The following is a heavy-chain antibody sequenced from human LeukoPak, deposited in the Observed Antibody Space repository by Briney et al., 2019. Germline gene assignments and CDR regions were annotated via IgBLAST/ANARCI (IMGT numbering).Heavy chain of an antibody. J-gene: IGHJ4*02. CDR1: ALTFSDYS. Sequence: PGGSLRLSCAASALTFSDYSMSWIRQAPGKGLEWVSYISSSSSYTNYADSVKGRFTISRDNAKNSLYLQLNSLRAGDTAVYYCARGAPSTVLRYFDWPLDYWGQGTLVTVSS. V-gene: IGHV3-11*06. CDR3: ARGAPSTVLRYFDWPLDY. CDR2: ISSSSSYT. D-gene: IGHD3-9*01.